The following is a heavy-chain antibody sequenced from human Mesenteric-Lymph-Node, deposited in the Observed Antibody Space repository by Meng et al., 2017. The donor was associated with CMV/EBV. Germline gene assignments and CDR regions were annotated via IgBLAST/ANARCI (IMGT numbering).Heavy chain of an antibody. CDR1: GDSISSRSHY. Sequence: SETLSLTCTCSGDSISSRSHYWGWIRQPPGKGLEWIGEINHSGSTNYNPSLKSRVTISVDTSKNQFSLKLSSVTAADTAVYYCARDRNAVAGNFGVYYYGMDVWGQGTTVTVSS. D-gene: IGHD6-19*01. J-gene: IGHJ6*02. CDR3: ARDRNAVAGNFGVYYYGMDV. V-gene: IGHV4-39*07. CDR2: INHSGST.